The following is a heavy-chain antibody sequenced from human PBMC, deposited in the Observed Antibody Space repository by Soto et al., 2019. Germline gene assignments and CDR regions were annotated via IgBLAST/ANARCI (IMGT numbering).Heavy chain of an antibody. CDR1: GDSISTVDYF. Sequence: SETLSLTCSVSGDSISTVDYFWAWIRQPPGQALEYIGYIYKSATTYYNPSFESRVAISLDTSKSQFSLNVTSVTAADTAVYFWARGRYCLTGRCFPNWFDSWGQGXLVTLYS. CDR2: IYKSATT. D-gene: IGHD2-15*01. CDR3: ARGRYCLTGRCFPNWFDS. V-gene: IGHV4-30-4*01. J-gene: IGHJ5*01.